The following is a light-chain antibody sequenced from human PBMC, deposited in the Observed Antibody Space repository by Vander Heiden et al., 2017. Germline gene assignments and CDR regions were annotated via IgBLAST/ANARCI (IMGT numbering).Light chain of an antibody. V-gene: IGLV1-47*01. Sequence: QSVLTQPPSASGPPGQRVSISCSGSRSNIATNYVYWYQHLPGTAPKLLIYMSSQRPSGVPDRFSGSKSGTSASLAISGLRSEDEADDYCASWDESLSGVVFGGGTKLTVL. CDR2: MSS. J-gene: IGLJ2*01. CDR1: RSNIATNY. CDR3: ASWDESLSGVV.